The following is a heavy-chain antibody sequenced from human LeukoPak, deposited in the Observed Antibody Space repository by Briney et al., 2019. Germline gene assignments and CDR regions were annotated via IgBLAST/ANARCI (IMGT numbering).Heavy chain of an antibody. CDR2: ISGSGGST. CDR1: GFTFSSDA. D-gene: IGHD2-2*01. J-gene: IGHJ4*02. Sequence: QPGGSLRLSCAASGFTFSSDAMSWVRQAPGKGLEWVSAISGSGGSTYYADSVKGRFTISRDNSKNTLYLQMNSLRAEDTAVYYCARDRIILPAATSFDHWGQGTLVTVSS. V-gene: IGHV3-23*01. CDR3: ARDRIILPAATSFDH.